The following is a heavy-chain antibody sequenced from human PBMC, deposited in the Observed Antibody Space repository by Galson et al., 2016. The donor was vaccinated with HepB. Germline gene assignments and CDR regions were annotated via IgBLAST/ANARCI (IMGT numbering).Heavy chain of an antibody. Sequence: SLRLSCAASGFTFSGYAMHWVRQAPGKGLEWVAVISYDGSNEYYADSVKGRFTISRDNSKNTLYLQMNSLRAEDTAVYYCAKTPPVWGWYSFDYWGQGNLVTVSS. D-gene: IGHD6-19*01. V-gene: IGHV3-30*18. CDR3: AKTPPVWGWYSFDY. J-gene: IGHJ4*02. CDR2: ISYDGSNE. CDR1: GFTFSGYA.